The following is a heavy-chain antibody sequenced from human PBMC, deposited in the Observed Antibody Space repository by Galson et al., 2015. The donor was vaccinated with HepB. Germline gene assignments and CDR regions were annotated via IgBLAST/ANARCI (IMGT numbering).Heavy chain of an antibody. CDR1: GGTFSSYA. CDR2: IIPILGIA. J-gene: IGHJ3*02. D-gene: IGHD3-10*01. V-gene: IGHV1-69*04. Sequence: SVKASCKASGGTFSSYAISRVRQAPGQGLEWMGRIIPILGIANYAQKFQGRVTITADKSTSTAYMELSSLRSEDTAVYYCARGSYYKALDAFDIWGQGTMVTVSS. CDR3: ARGSYYKALDAFDI.